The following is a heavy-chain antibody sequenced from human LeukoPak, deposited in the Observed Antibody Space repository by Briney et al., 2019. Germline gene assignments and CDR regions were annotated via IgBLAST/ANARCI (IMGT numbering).Heavy chain of an antibody. V-gene: IGHV4-59*08. CDR3: ARRLFGPFDY. Sequence: SETLSLTCSVSGGFNTHYYWSWIRQPPGKGLEWIGYFYHSGSTNYNPSLKSRVTISVDTSKNQFSLKLSSVTAADTAVHYCARRLFGPFDYWGQGTLVTVSS. CDR1: GGFNTHYY. D-gene: IGHD3-10*01. CDR2: FYHSGST. J-gene: IGHJ4*02.